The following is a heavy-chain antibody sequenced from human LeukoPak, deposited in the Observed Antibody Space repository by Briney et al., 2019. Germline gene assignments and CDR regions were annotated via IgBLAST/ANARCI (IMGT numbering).Heavy chain of an antibody. CDR2: TNHSGST. J-gene: IGHJ6*03. D-gene: IGHD6-19*01. CDR3: ARNIAVAGRGDYMDV. V-gene: IGHV4-34*01. CDR1: GGSFSRYY. Sequence: SETLSLTCAVYGGSFSRYYWSWIRQPPGRGLEWFGETNHSGSTNYNPSLNSRVTISVDTSKNQFSLKLSSVTAADTAVYYCARNIAVAGRGDYMDVCGKGTTVTISS.